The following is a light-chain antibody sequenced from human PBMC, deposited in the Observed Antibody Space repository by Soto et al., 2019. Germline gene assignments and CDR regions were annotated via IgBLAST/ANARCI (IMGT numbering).Light chain of an antibody. CDR2: AAS. CDR3: QQSYSTPRT. CDR1: QSISSY. V-gene: IGKV1-39*01. Sequence: DIPMTQSPSSLSAPVGDRVTITCRASQSISSYFDWYQQKPGKAPKLLIYAASSLQSGVPSRFSGSGSGTDFTLTISSLQPEDFATYYCQQSYSTPRTFGQGTRLEIK. J-gene: IGKJ5*01.